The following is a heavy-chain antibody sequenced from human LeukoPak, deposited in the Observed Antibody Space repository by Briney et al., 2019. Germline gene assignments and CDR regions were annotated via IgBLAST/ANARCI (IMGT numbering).Heavy chain of an antibody. V-gene: IGHV4-59*08. CDR1: GGSISPFY. CDR2: IYYSGST. D-gene: IGHD2-15*01. CDR3: ARHGYCSGGSCYWDY. Sequence: SDTLSLTCTVSGGSISPFYWSWIRQPPGKGLEWIAYIYYSGSTAYNPSLKSRVAISVDTSNNQVSLKLSSVTAADTAVYYCARHGYCSGGSCYWDYWGQGTLVTVSS. J-gene: IGHJ4*02.